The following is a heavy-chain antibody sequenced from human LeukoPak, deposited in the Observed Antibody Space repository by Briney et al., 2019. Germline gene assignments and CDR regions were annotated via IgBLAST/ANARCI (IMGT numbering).Heavy chain of an antibody. CDR3: AKRGVVIRVVLVGFHKEAYYFDS. J-gene: IGHJ4*02. CDR1: GLTLSNYG. D-gene: IGHD3-10*01. CDR2: ISASGGTT. V-gene: IGHV3-23*01. Sequence: GGSLRLSCAVSGLTLSNYGMSWVRQAPGKGLEWVAGISASGGTTNYADSVKGRFSISRDNPKNTLYLQMNSLRAEDTAVYFCAKRGVVIRVVLVGFHKEAYYFDSWGQGALVTVSS.